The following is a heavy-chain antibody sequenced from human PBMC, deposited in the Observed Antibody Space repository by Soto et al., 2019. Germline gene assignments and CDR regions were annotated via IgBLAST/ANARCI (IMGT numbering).Heavy chain of an antibody. CDR1: EFTFSIHA. Sequence: GGSLGLSCVPSEFTFSIHAMSWVRQAPGKGLEWVSAISGSGGSTYYADSVKGRFTISRDNSKNTLYLQMNSLRAEDTAVYYCERGISNYFDYWGQGTLVTV. CDR3: ERGISNYFDY. V-gene: IGHV3-23*01. CDR2: ISGSGGST. J-gene: IGHJ4*02. D-gene: IGHD3-16*02.